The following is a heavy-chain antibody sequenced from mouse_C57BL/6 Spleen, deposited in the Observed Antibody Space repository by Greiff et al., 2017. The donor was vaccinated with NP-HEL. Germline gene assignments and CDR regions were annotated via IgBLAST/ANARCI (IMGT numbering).Heavy chain of an antibody. Sequence: VQLQQSGAELVRPGTSVKVSCKASGYAFTNYLIEWVKQRPGQGLEWIGVINPGSGGTNYNEKFKGKATLTADKSSSTAYMQLSSLTSEDSAVYFCARLGSYAMDYWGQGTSVTVSS. CDR2: INPGSGGT. D-gene: IGHD4-1*01. J-gene: IGHJ4*01. CDR3: ARLGSYAMDY. V-gene: IGHV1-54*01. CDR1: GYAFTNYL.